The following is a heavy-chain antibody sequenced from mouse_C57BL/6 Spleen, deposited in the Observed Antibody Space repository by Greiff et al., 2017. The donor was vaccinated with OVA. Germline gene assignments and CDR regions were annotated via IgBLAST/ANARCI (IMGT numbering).Heavy chain of an antibody. CDR3: ARSVTSKNFDY. Sequence: LVESGAELARPGASVKMSCKASGYTFTSYTMHWVKQRPGQGLEWIGYINPSSGYTKYNQKFKDKATLTADKSSSTAYMQLSSLTSEDSAVYYCARSVTSKNFDYWGQGTTLTVSS. CDR1: GYTFTSYT. V-gene: IGHV1-4*01. J-gene: IGHJ2*01. D-gene: IGHD2-12*01. CDR2: INPSSGYT.